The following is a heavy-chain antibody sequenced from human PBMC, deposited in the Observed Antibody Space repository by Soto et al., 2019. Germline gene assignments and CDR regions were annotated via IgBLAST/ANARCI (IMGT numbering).Heavy chain of an antibody. D-gene: IGHD4-17*01. J-gene: IGHJ3*02. CDR1: GDTFTSYD. V-gene: IGHV1-8*01. CDR2: MNPNSGNT. CDR3: ARDLTTVTKAAFDI. Sequence: QVQLVQSGAEVKKPGASVKVSCKASGDTFTSYDINWVRQATGKGLEWMVWMNPNSGNTGYAQKFQGRVTMTRNTSISTAYMELSSLRSEDTAVYYCARDLTTVTKAAFDIWGQGTMVTVSS.